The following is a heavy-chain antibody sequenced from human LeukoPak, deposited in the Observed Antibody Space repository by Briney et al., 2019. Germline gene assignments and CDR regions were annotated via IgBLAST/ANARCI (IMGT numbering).Heavy chain of an antibody. Sequence: ASVKVSCKASGYTLTTYGISWVRQAPGQGLEWMGWISAYNGNTNFAQKFQGRVTMTTDTSTTTAYMELRNLRSDDTAVYYCGRGPAMVATRLDFWGQGTLVTVSS. V-gene: IGHV1-18*01. J-gene: IGHJ4*02. D-gene: IGHD4-23*01. CDR1: GYTLTTYG. CDR3: GRGPAMVATRLDF. CDR2: ISAYNGNT.